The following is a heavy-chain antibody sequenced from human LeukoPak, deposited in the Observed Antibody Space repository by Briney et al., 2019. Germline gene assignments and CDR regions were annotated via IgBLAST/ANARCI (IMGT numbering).Heavy chain of an antibody. D-gene: IGHD1-26*01. J-gene: IGHJ4*02. Sequence: GGSLRLSCAASGFSFSSYAMSWIRQAPGKGLEWVSAISSAGGSTYYADSVKGRSTISRDNSKNTFFLQMNSLRAEDTAVYYCAKVGLCGRYGGFDYWGQGTLVTVSS. CDR3: AKVGLCGRYGGFDY. CDR2: ISSAGGST. CDR1: GFSFSSYA. V-gene: IGHV3-23*01.